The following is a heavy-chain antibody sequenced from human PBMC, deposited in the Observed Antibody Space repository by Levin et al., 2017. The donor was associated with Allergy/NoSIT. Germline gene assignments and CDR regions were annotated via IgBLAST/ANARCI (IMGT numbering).Heavy chain of an antibody. Sequence: PGGSLRLSCAASTFTFSASSIHWVRQASGKGLEWVGHIRSKTNTYATAYAASVKGRFTISRDDSQNTAYLQMNSLKTEDTAVYYCASRGDKTGDHFSDYWGQGTLVTVSS. D-gene: IGHD3-3*02. CDR2: IRSKTNTYAT. V-gene: IGHV3-73*01. CDR3: ASRGDKTGDHFSDY. J-gene: IGHJ4*02. CDR1: TFTFSASS.